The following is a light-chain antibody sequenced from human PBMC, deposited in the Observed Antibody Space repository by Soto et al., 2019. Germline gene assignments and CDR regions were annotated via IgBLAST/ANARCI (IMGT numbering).Light chain of an antibody. J-gene: IGLJ2*01. CDR2: EVS. CDR1: SNDVGTYKY. V-gene: IGLV2-14*01. Sequence: QSVLTQPASVSGSPGQSITISCTGTSNDVGTYKYVSWYQQHPGNAPKIMIFEVSHRPSGVSNRFAGSKSGNTACITISVRPAEEDADDYRCSYTGSSTPVFGGGTKFTVL. CDR3: CSYTGSSTPV.